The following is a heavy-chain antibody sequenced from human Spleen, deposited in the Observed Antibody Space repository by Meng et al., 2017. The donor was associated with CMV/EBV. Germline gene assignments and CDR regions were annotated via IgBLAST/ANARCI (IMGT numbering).Heavy chain of an antibody. CDR3: AKVGCSSTSCYNYFDY. J-gene: IGHJ4*02. D-gene: IGHD2-2*02. V-gene: IGHV3-33*06. CDR2: IWYDGSNK. CDR1: GFTFSSYG. Sequence: GESLKISCAASGFTFSSYGMHWVRQAPGKGLEWVAVIWYDGSNKYYADSVKGRFTISRDNSKNTLYLQMNSLRAEDTAVYHCAKVGCSSTSCYNYFDYWGQGTLVTVSS.